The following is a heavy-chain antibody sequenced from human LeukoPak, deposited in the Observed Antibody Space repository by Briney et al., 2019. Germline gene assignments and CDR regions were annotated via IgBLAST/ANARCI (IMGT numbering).Heavy chain of an antibody. CDR3: ARDGGRIAAALKY. CDR1: GFTFSSYS. J-gene: IGHJ4*02. D-gene: IGHD6-13*01. Sequence: PGGFLRLSCAASGFTFSSYSMNWVRQAPGKGLEWVSYISSSSSTIYYADSVKGRFTISRDNAKNSLYLQMNSLRAEDTAVYYCARDGGRIAAALKYWGQGTLVTVSS. CDR2: ISSSSSTI. V-gene: IGHV3-48*01.